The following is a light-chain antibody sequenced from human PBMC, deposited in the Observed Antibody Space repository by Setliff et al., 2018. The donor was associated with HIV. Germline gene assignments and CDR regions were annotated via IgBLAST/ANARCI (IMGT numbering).Light chain of an antibody. Sequence: QSALTQPASVSGSPGQSITISCTGISSDVGNYNYVSWCQEHPGKAPKLMIYDVSKRPSGVSNRFSGSKSGNTASLTISGLQAEDEADYHCSSYTGRSTFVFGTGTKVTVL. CDR2: DVS. J-gene: IGLJ1*01. V-gene: IGLV2-14*01. CDR1: SSDVGNYNY. CDR3: SSYTGRSTFV.